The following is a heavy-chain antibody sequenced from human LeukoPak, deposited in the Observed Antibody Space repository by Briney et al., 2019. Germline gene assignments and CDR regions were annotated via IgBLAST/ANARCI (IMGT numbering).Heavy chain of an antibody. Sequence: GGSLRLSCAASGFIFSFYWMHWVRQAPGKGPMWVSRICPDGTGISCADSVKARFTTSRDNAKNTVYLQMNSLREEDTAVYYCVRDFRSADYWGQGTLVTVSS. CDR2: ICPDGTGI. J-gene: IGHJ4*02. CDR3: VRDFRSADY. V-gene: IGHV3-74*01. CDR1: GFIFSFYW.